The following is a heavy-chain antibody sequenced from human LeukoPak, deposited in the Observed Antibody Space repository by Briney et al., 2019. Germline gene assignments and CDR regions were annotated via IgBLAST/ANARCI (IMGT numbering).Heavy chain of an antibody. CDR3: ARGRRWVAGEDDNYYYYYMDV. CDR1: GGSFSGYY. V-gene: IGHV4-59*10. Sequence: PSETLSLTCAVYGGSFSGYYWSWIRQPPGKGLEWIGRIYTSGSTNYNPSLKSRVTISVDTSKNQFSLKLSSVTAADTAVYYCARGRRWVAGEDDNYYYYYMDVWGKGTTVTISS. D-gene: IGHD2-15*01. CDR2: IYTSGST. J-gene: IGHJ6*03.